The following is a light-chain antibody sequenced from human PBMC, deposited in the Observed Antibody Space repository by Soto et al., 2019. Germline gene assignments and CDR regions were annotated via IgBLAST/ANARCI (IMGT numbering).Light chain of an antibody. V-gene: IGKV3-11*01. Sequence: VFTPSPAPLSFSPGGKATPPCRTSLSVSVYLDWYQQKPGQAPRLLISDASNRATGIPARFSGSGSGTEFTLTISSLEPEDFAVYYCQQRSNWPITFGQGTRLEIK. J-gene: IGKJ5*01. CDR3: QQRSNWPIT. CDR2: DAS. CDR1: LSVSVY.